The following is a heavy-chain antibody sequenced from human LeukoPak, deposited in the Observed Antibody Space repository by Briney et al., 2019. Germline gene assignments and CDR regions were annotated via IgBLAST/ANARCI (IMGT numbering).Heavy chain of an antibody. V-gene: IGHV4-30-2*01. D-gene: IGHD3-22*01. CDR3: ARDLGRDYYDSSGYGDDAFDI. CDR2: IYHSGST. CDR1: GGSISSGGYS. J-gene: IGHJ3*02. Sequence: SETLPLTCAVSGGSISSGGYSWSWIRQPPGKGLEWIGYIYHSGSTYYNPSLKSRVTISVDRSKNQFSLKLSSVTAADTAVYYCARDLGRDYYDSSGYGDDAFDIWGQGTMVTVSS.